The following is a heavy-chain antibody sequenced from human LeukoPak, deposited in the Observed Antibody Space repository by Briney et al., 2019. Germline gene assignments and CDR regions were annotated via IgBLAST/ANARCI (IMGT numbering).Heavy chain of an antibody. Sequence: GGSLRLSCAASGFTFSSYSMNWVRQAPGKGLEWVSSISSSSSYIYYADSVKGRFTISRDNAKNSLYLQMNSLRAEDTAVYYCARTLAYCGGDCPHPFDYWGQGTLVTVSS. CDR1: GFTFSSYS. J-gene: IGHJ4*02. CDR3: ARTLAYCGGDCPHPFDY. V-gene: IGHV3-21*01. D-gene: IGHD2-21*02. CDR2: ISSSSSYI.